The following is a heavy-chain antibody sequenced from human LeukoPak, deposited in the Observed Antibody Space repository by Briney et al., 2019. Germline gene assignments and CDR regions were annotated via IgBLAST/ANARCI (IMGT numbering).Heavy chain of an antibody. V-gene: IGHV1-8*01. CDR1: GYTFTSYD. Sequence: GASVKVSCKASGYTFTSYDINWVRQATGQGLEWMGWMNPNSGNTGYAQKFQGRVTMTRNTSISTAYMELSSLRSEDTAVYYCARGRKSDFWSGYYPYYCDYWGQGTLVTVSS. CDR3: ARGRKSDFWSGYYPYYCDY. J-gene: IGHJ4*02. D-gene: IGHD3-3*01. CDR2: MNPNSGNT.